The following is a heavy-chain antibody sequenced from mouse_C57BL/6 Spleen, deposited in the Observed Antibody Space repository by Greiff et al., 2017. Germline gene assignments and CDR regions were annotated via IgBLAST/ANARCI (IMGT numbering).Heavy chain of an antibody. J-gene: IGHJ4*01. V-gene: IGHV1-55*01. D-gene: IGHD2-3*01. CDR1: GYTFTSYW. CDR3: AAVYDYYAMDY. CDR2: IYPGSGST. Sequence: QVQLQQPGAELVKPGASVKMSCKASGYTFTSYWVTWVKQRPGQGLEWIGDIYPGSGSTNYNEKFKSKATLTVDTSSSTAYMQLSSLTSEDSAVDYCAAVYDYYAMDYWGQGTSVTVSS.